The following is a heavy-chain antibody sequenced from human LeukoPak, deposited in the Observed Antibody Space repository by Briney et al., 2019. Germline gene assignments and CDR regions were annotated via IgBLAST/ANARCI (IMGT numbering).Heavy chain of an antibody. CDR3: ARGGSSSSYYNNYGMDV. Sequence: GASVKVSCKASGYSLTSFDINWVRQGSGQGLEWMGWMNPKRGNTGYAPTFQGRVTITRDTSIDTAFMELSSLRPDDTAVYYCARGGSSSSYYNNYGMDVWGQGTTITVS. D-gene: IGHD6-13*01. CDR1: GYSLTSFD. J-gene: IGHJ6*02. V-gene: IGHV1-8*01. CDR2: MNPKRGNT.